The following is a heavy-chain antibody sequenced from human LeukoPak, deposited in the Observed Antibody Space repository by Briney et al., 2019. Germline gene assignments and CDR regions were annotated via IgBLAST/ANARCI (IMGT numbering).Heavy chain of an antibody. Sequence: GASVKVSCKASGYTFTSYDVNSVRQATGQGLGWMGWMNPNIGNTGYAQKFQGRVTMTRNTTISTAYMELSSLRSEDTAVYYCARGPVSGRSKGWFDPWGQGTLVTVSS. CDR1: GYTFTSYD. D-gene: IGHD1-26*01. CDR2: MNPNIGNT. J-gene: IGHJ5*02. V-gene: IGHV1-8*01. CDR3: ARGPVSGRSKGWFDP.